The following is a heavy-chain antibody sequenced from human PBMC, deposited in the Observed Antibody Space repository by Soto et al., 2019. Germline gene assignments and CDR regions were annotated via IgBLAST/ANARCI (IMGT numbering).Heavy chain of an antibody. V-gene: IGHV1-69*01. D-gene: IGHD3-10*01. J-gene: IGHJ3*02. CDR2: IIPIFGTA. Sequence: QVPLVQSGAEVKKPGSSVKVSCKASGGTFSSYAISWVRQAPGQGLEWMGGIIPIFGTANYAQKFQGRVTITADESPSTAYVELSSLRSEDTAVYYCARGPFISMVRGVIISSAFDIWGQGTMVTVSS. CDR1: GGTFSSYA. CDR3: ARGPFISMVRGVIISSAFDI.